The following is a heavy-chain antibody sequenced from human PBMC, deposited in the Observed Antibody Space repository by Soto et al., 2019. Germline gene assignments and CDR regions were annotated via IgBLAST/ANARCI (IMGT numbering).Heavy chain of an antibody. CDR3: ARHRITMIGSVDY. Sequence: WVRQPPGKGLEWIGSIYYSGSTYYNPSLKSRVTISVDTSKNQFSLKLSSVTAADTAVYYCARHRITMIGSVDYWGQGTLVTVSS. D-gene: IGHD3-22*01. J-gene: IGHJ4*02. CDR2: IYYSGST. V-gene: IGHV4-39*01.